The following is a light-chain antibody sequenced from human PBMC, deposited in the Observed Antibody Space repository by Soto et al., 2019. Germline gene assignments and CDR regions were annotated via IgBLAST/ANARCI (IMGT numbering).Light chain of an antibody. CDR1: SSDVGDYSY. CDR2: DVN. CDR3: CSYAGSYTLV. V-gene: IGLV2-11*01. J-gene: IGLJ2*01. Sequence: QSALTQPRSVCGSPGQSVTISCTGTSSDVGDYSYVSWYQQHPGKAPKFIIYDVNKRPSGVPDRFSGSKSGNTASLTVSGLQAEDEADYYCCSYAGSYTLVFGGGTKVTVL.